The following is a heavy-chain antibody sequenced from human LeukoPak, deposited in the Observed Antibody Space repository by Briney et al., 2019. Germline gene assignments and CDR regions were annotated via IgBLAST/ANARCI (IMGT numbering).Heavy chain of an antibody. D-gene: IGHD7-27*01. J-gene: IGHJ4*02. Sequence: GGSLRLSCAASGFTFNNYVMTWVRQAPGKGLEWVSGISGSGGSTYYVDSVKGRFTISRDNSKNTLFLQMNSLRAEDTAVYYCAKDGGLWVSAHWGDSWGRGTLVTVSS. CDR1: GFTFNNYV. CDR3: AKDGGLWVSAHWGDS. CDR2: ISGSGGST. V-gene: IGHV3-23*01.